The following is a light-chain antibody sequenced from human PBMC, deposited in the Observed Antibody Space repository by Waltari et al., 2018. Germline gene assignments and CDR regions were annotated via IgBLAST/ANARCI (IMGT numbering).Light chain of an antibody. CDR1: QSISGY. V-gene: IGKV1-39*01. CDR2: AAT. Sequence: DIQMTQSPSSLSASVGDNVTIGCRASQSISGYLNWFQQKPGKAPKLRIDAATRLQSGGPSRFSGSGAGTDVTLTISTLQPEDCATYYCRQICSTPHTFGQGTNLEIK. CDR3: RQICSTPHT. J-gene: IGKJ2*01.